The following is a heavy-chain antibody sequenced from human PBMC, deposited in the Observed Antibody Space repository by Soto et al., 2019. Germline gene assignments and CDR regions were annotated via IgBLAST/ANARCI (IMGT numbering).Heavy chain of an antibody. Sequence: PSETLSLTCTVSGGSINSVSYYWGWIRQPPGKGLEWIGSIYYSGSTYYNPSLKRRVTISVDTSKNQFSLQLSSVTAADTAVYYCARGARGYSYGHLGRQYFDYWGQGTLVTVSS. CDR1: GGSINSVSYY. D-gene: IGHD5-18*01. V-gene: IGHV4-39*01. CDR3: ARGARGYSYGHLGRQYFDY. CDR2: IYYSGST. J-gene: IGHJ4*02.